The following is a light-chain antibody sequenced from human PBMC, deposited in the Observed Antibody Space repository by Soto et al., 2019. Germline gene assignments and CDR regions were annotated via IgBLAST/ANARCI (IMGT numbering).Light chain of an antibody. CDR1: QSVSSNY. V-gene: IGKV3-20*01. CDR3: QQYGSAPWT. Sequence: EIVLTQSPGTLSLSPGERATLSCRASQSVSSNYLAWYQQKPGQAPRLLIYGASTRATGIPDRFSGSGSGTDFTLTISRLEPEDFAVYYWQQYGSAPWTFGQGTKV. CDR2: GAS. J-gene: IGKJ1*01.